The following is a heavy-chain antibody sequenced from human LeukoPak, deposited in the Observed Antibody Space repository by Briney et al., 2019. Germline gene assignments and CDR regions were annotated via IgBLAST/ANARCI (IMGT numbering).Heavy chain of an antibody. CDR1: GGSFSGYY. CDR3: ERAGATVVTASNWFDP. CDR2: INHSGST. V-gene: IGHV4-34*01. D-gene: IGHD2-21*02. Sequence: PSETLSLTCAVYGGSFSGYYWSWIRQPPGKGLEWIGEINHSGSTNYNPSLKSRVTISVDTSKNQFSLKLSSVTAADTALYYRERAGATVVTASNWFDPWGQGTLVTVSS. J-gene: IGHJ5*01.